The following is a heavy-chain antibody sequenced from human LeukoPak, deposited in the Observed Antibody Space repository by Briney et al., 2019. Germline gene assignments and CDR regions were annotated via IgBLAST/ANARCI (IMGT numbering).Heavy chain of an antibody. CDR2: IIPIFGTA. V-gene: IGHV1-69*13. CDR3: ARVPPQSLAVNYYYYMDV. D-gene: IGHD4-17*01. J-gene: IGHJ6*03. Sequence: SVTVSCTASGGTFSSYAISWVRQAPGQGLEWMGGIIPIFGTANYAQKFQGRVTITADESTSTAYMELSSLRSEDTAVYYCARVPPQSLAVNYYYYMDVWGEGTTVTISS. CDR1: GGTFSSYA.